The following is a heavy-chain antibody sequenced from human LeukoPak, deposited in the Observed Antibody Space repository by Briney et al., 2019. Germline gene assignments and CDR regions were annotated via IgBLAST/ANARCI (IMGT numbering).Heavy chain of an antibody. CDR2: IIPSGHTT. J-gene: IGHJ4*02. V-gene: IGHV3-23*01. CDR1: GFTFSSYA. Sequence: GGSLRLSCAASGFTFSSYAMSWVRQAPGKGLEWVSGIIPSGHTTYYADSVRGQFTISRDNSRNTLYLQMNSLRAEDTAVYYCAKDDRWLQFCCWGQGTLVTVSA. CDR3: AKDDRWLQFCC. D-gene: IGHD5-24*01.